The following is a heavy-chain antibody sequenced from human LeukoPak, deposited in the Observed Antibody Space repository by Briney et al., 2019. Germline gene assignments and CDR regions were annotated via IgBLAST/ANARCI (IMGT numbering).Heavy chain of an antibody. CDR2: IYPGDSDT. J-gene: IGHJ4*02. D-gene: IGHD3-9*01. CDR3: ARQSPEVYDILTGMIDY. V-gene: IGHV5-51*01. CDR1: GYSFTSYW. Sequence: GESLKISCKGSGYSFTSYWIGWVRQMPGKGLEWMGIIYPGDSDTRYSPSFQGQVTISADKSISTAYLQWSSLKASDTAMYYCARQSPEVYDILTGMIDYWGQGTLVTVSS.